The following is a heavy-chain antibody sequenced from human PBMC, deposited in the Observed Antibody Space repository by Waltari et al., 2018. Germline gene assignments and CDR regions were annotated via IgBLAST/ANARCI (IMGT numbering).Heavy chain of an antibody. J-gene: IGHJ4*02. D-gene: IGHD5-12*01. CDR1: GGTFRTCA. CDR3: ARSSGYDLGGVDY. V-gene: IGHV1-69*05. CDR2: IIPIFGTA. Sequence: QVQLVQSGAEVKKPGSSAKVSCKASGGTFRTCATRWVRQAPGKGLEWMGGIIPIFGTANYAQKFQGRVTITTDESTSTAYMELSSLRSEDTAVYYCARSSGYDLGGVDYWGQGTLVTVSS.